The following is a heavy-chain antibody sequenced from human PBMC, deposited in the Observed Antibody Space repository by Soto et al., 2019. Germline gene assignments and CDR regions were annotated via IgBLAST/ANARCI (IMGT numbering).Heavy chain of an antibody. CDR2: ISSSSTI. V-gene: IGHV3-48*01. CDR1: GFTFSTYS. CDR3: AREHSSGCNFDY. J-gene: IGHJ4*01. D-gene: IGHD6-19*01. Sequence: PGGSLRLSCAASGFTFSTYSMNWVRQAPGKGLEWVSSISSSSTIYYADSVKGRFTISRDNVQNSLYLQMHSLRAEDTAVYYCAREHSSGCNFDYWGQGDPVPVSS.